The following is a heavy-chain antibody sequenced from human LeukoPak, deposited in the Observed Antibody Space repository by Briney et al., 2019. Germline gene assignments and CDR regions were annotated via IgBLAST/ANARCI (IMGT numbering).Heavy chain of an antibody. J-gene: IGHJ4*02. CDR2: INPNSGGT. CDR1: GYTFTGYY. CDR3: ARDPGITIFGVVMYFDY. Sequence: ASVKVSCKASGYTFTGYYMHWVRQAPGQGLEWMGWINPNSGGTNYAQKFQGRVTMTRDTSISTAYMELGRLRSDDTAVYYCARDPGITIFGVVMYFDYWGQGTLVTVSS. V-gene: IGHV1-2*02. D-gene: IGHD3-3*01.